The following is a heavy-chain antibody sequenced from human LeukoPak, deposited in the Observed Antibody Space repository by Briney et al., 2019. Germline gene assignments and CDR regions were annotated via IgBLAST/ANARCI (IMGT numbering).Heavy chain of an antibody. CDR2: INHSGST. D-gene: IGHD3-3*01. CDR1: GGPFSGYY. CDR3: ARGRGFWSGYVDY. Sequence: SETLSLTCAVYGGPFSGYYWSWIRQPPGKGLEWIGEINHSGSTNYNPSLKSRVTISVDTSKNQFSLKLSSVTAADTAVYYCARGRGFWSGYVDYWGQGTLVTVSS. J-gene: IGHJ4*02. V-gene: IGHV4-34*01.